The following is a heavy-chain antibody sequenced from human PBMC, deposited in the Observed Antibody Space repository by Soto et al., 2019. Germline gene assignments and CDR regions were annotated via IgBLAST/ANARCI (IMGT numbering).Heavy chain of an antibody. J-gene: IGHJ4*02. CDR2: IYYSGST. CDR1: GGSISSYY. CDR3: ARQGVLVPAAIH. Sequence: SETLSLTCTVSGGSISSYYWSWIRQPQGKGLEWIGYIYYSGSTNYNPSLKSRVTISVDTSKNQLSLKLSSVTAADTAVYYCARQGVLVPAAIHWGQGTLVTVSS. D-gene: IGHD2-2*01. V-gene: IGHV4-59*08.